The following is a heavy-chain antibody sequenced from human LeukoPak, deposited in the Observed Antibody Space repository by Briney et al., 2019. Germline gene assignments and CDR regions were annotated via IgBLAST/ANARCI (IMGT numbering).Heavy chain of an antibody. CDR1: GGTFSSYA. Sequence: ASVKVSCKASGGTFSSYAISWVRQAPGQGLEWMGGIIPIFGTANYAQKFQGRVTVTADKSTSTAYMELSSLRSEDTAVYYCARNYGEGVNWFDPWGQGTLVTVSS. D-gene: IGHD4-17*01. V-gene: IGHV1-69*06. CDR3: ARNYGEGVNWFDP. J-gene: IGHJ5*02. CDR2: IIPIFGTA.